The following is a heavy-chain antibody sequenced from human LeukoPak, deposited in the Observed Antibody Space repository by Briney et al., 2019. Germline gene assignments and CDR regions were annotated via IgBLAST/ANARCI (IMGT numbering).Heavy chain of an antibody. J-gene: IGHJ4*02. CDR1: GYTFSGYY. CDR3: ARGKVDGDDFDY. D-gene: IGHD4-17*01. CDR2: ISPNRDDT. Sequence: ASVKVSCKASGYTFSGYYMHWVRQAPGQGLEWMGWISPNRDDTNYAQKLQGRVTMTRDTSIGTAYMELSSLRSDDTAVYYCARGKVDGDDFDYWGQGTLVTVSS. V-gene: IGHV1-2*02.